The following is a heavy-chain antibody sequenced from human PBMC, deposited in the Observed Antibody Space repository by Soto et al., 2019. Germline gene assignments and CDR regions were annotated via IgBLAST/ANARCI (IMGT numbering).Heavy chain of an antibody. CDR3: AKDGTTGGQHYYGMDV. Sequence: SETLSLTCTVSGGSVSGYYWSWVRQPPGKGLEWVGYIHYGGTTMYNPSVKGRVTISVDTPKNQFSLQMNSLRAEDTALYFCAKDGTTGGQHYYGMDVWGQGTTVTVSS. J-gene: IGHJ6*02. CDR2: IHYGGTT. CDR1: GGSVSGYY. D-gene: IGHD2-15*01. V-gene: IGHV4-59*02.